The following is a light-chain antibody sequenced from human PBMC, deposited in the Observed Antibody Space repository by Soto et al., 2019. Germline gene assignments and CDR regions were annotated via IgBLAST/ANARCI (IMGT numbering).Light chain of an antibody. V-gene: IGKV1-8*01. Sequence: AILITHSPSSVSASNIYRVTITCRARQGISSYLAWYQQKPGKAPKLLIYAASTLQSGVPSRFSGSGSGTDFTLTISSLQAEDVAVYYCQQYYSAPLAFGQGTKVDIK. CDR1: QGISSY. J-gene: IGKJ1*01. CDR2: AAS. CDR3: QQYYSAPLA.